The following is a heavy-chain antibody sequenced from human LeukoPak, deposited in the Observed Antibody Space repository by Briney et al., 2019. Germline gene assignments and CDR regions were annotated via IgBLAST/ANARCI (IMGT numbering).Heavy chain of an antibody. CDR2: IYYSGST. D-gene: IGHD6-19*01. CDR1: GGSISSSSYY. CDR3: ARVSGQFYFYYYMDV. J-gene: IGHJ6*03. V-gene: IGHV4-39*01. Sequence: PSETLSLTCTVSGGSISSSSYYWGWIRQPPGKGLEWIGSIYYSGSTYYNPSLKSRVTISVDTSKNQFSLKLSSVTATDTAVYYCARVSGQFYFYYYMDVWGKGTTVSISS.